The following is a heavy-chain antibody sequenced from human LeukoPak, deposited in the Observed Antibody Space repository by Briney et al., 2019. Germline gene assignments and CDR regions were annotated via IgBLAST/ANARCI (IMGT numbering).Heavy chain of an antibody. Sequence: PGRSLRLSCAASGFTFSSYAMHWARQAPGKGLEWVAVISYDGSNKYYADSVKGRFTISRDNSKNTLYLQMNSLRAEDTAVYYCARGMNWNDLDYWGQGTLVTVSS. CDR2: ISYDGSNK. J-gene: IGHJ4*02. CDR3: ARGMNWNDLDY. V-gene: IGHV3-30-3*01. CDR1: GFTFSSYA. D-gene: IGHD1-1*01.